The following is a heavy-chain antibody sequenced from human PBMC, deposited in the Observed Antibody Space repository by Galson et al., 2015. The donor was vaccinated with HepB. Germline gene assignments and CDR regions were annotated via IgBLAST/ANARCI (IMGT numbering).Heavy chain of an antibody. Sequence: SLRLSCAASGFTFSSYWMSWVRQAPGKGLEWVANIKQDGSERYYVDSVKGRFTISRDNAKNSLYLQMNSLRAEDTAVYYCAREPGDGYNYDNHYFDYWGQGTLVTVSS. D-gene: IGHD5-24*01. CDR3: AREPGDGYNYDNHYFDY. V-gene: IGHV3-7*03. CDR2: IKQDGSER. CDR1: GFTFSSYW. J-gene: IGHJ4*02.